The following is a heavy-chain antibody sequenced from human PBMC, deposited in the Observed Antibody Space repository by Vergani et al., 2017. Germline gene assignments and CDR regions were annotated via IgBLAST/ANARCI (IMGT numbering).Heavy chain of an antibody. CDR1: GFTFSSYS. CDR2: ISSSSSYI. J-gene: IGHJ4*02. D-gene: IGHD5-18*01. Sequence: EVQLVESGGGLVKPGGSLRLSCAASGFTFSSYSMNWVRQAPGKGLEWVSSISSSSSYIYYADSVKGRFTISRDNAKNSLYLQMNSLRAEDTAVYYCARREYSYGTPCGYWGQGTLVTVSS. CDR3: ARREYSYGTPCGY. V-gene: IGHV3-21*01.